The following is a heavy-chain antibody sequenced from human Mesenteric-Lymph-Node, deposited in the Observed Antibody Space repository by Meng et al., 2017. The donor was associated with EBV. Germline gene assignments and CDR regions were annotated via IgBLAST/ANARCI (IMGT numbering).Heavy chain of an antibody. CDR2: IWYDGSNK. CDR3: ARDCSSTSCYATPRWFDP. V-gene: IGHV3-33*01. J-gene: IGHJ5*02. Sequence: QVGVVESGGGVVQPGRALRFSCSAVGFTFSSYGMHWVRQAPGKGLEWVAVIWYDGSNKYYADSVKGRFTISRDNSKNTLYLQMNSLRAEDTAVYYCARDCSSTSCYATPRWFDPWGQGTLVTVSS. CDR1: GFTFSSYG. D-gene: IGHD2-2*01.